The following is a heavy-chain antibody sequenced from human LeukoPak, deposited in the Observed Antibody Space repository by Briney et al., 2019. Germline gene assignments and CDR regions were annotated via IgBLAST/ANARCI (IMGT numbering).Heavy chain of an antibody. Sequence: GGSLRLSCAASGFTFSSDAMSWVRQAPGKGLEWVSAISGSGGSTYYADSVKGRFTISRDNSKNTLYLQMNSLRAEDTAVYYCAKDGRPYYYDSSGQDPYWGQGTLVTVSS. CDR2: ISGSGGST. CDR3: AKDGRPYYYDSSGQDPY. CDR1: GFTFSSDA. V-gene: IGHV3-23*01. J-gene: IGHJ4*02. D-gene: IGHD3-22*01.